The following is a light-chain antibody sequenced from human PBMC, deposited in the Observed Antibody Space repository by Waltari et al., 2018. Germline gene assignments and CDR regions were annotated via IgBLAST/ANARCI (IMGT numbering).Light chain of an antibody. CDR1: QDISNY. CDR3: QQYDNLPLT. J-gene: IGKJ4*01. CDR2: GAS. Sequence: DIQMTQSPSSLSASVGDRVTITCQASQDISNYLNWYRQKPGKAPKLLIYGASNLETGVPSRFSGSGSGTDFTFTISSLQPEDIATYYCQQYDNLPLTFGGGTKVEIK. V-gene: IGKV1-33*01.